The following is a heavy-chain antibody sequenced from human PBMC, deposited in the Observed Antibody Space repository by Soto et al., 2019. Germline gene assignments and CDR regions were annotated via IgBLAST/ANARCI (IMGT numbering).Heavy chain of an antibody. J-gene: IGHJ5*02. D-gene: IGHD6-13*01. V-gene: IGHV4-4*07. CDR1: GGSISSCY. Sequence: SETLSLTCTVSGGSISSCYWSWIRQPAGKGLEWIGRIYTSGSTNYDPSLKSRVTMSVDTSKNQFSLKLSSVTAADTAVYYCARDGYSSSWYFIAGWFDPWGQGTLVTVSS. CDR3: ARDGYSSSWYFIAGWFDP. CDR2: IYTSGST.